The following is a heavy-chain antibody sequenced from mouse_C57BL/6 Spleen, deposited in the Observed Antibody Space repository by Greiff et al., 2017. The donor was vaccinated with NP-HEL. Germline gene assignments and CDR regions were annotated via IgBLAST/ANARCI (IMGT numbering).Heavy chain of an antibody. Sequence: QVQLQQPGAELVKPGASVKLSCKASGYTFTSYWMHWVKQRPGQGLEWIGMIHPNSGSTNYNEKFKSKATLTVDKSSSTAYMQLSSLTSEDSAVYYCASRGTTVYYFDYWGQGTTLTVSS. CDR2: IHPNSGST. D-gene: IGHD1-1*01. CDR1: GYTFTSYW. J-gene: IGHJ2*01. CDR3: ASRGTTVYYFDY. V-gene: IGHV1-64*01.